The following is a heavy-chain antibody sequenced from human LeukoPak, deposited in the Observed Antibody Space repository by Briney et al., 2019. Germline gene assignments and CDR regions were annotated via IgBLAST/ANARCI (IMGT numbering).Heavy chain of an antibody. V-gene: IGHV4-39*01. CDR2: IYYSGST. D-gene: IGHD3-10*01. Sequence: SETLSLTCTVSGGSISSSSYYWGWIRQPPGKGLEWIGSIYYSGSTYYNPSLKSRVTISVDTSKNQFSLKLSSVTAADTAVYYCARITMVRGVIITGTTGSYYFDYWGQGTLVTVSS. CDR3: ARITMVRGVIITGTTGSYYFDY. CDR1: GGSISSSSYY. J-gene: IGHJ4*02.